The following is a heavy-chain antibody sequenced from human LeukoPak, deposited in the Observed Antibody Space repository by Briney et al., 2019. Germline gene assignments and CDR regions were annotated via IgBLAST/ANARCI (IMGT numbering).Heavy chain of an antibody. CDR3: AGGNYYDSSGFTPSYP. J-gene: IGHJ5*02. D-gene: IGHD3-22*01. CDR1: GFTFSSYS. Sequence: GGSLRLSCAASGFTFSSYSMNWVRQAPGKGLEWVSSISSSSSYIYYADSVKGRFTISRDNSKNTLYLQMNSLRAEDTAVYYCAGGNYYDSSGFTPSYPWGQGTLVTVSS. CDR2: ISSSSSYI. V-gene: IGHV3-21*01.